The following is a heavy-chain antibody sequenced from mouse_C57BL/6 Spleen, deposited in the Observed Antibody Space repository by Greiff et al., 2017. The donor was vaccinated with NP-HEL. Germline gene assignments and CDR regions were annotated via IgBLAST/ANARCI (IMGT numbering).Heavy chain of an antibody. J-gene: IGHJ2*01. CDR2: INPSSGYT. D-gene: IGHD3-2*02. CDR3: ARRGAAQALFDY. Sequence: VQLQQSGAELARPGASVKMSCKASGYTFTSYTMHWVKQRPGQGLEWIGYINPSSGYTKYNQKFKDKATLTADKSSSTAYMQLSSLTSEDSAVYYCARRGAAQALFDYWGQGTTLTVSS. V-gene: IGHV1-4*01. CDR1: GYTFTSYT.